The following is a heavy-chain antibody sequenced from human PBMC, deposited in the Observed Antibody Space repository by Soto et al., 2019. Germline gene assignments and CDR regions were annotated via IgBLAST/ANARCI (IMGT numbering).Heavy chain of an antibody. V-gene: IGHV3-23*01. D-gene: IGHD5-12*01. CDR1: GFTFSSYA. CDR2: ISGSGGST. CDR3: ARVATIGGYFDY. Sequence: PGGSLRLSCAASGFTFSSYAMSWVRQAPGKGLEWVSAISGSGGSTYYADSVKGRFTISRDNSKNTVNLQMNSLRAEDTAVYYCARVATIGGYFDYWGQGTLVTVSS. J-gene: IGHJ4*02.